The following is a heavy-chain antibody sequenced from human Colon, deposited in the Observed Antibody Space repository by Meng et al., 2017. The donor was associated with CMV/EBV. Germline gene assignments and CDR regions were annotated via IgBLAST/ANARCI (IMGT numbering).Heavy chain of an antibody. CDR1: GSSFSNSW. D-gene: IGHD2-8*01. CDR3: ASTGPLYGLYFCY. Sequence: GESLKISCAASGSSFSNSWMIWVRRAPRKGLEWVAKTNEDGSDKYYVDSVKGRFTIFRDNAKNSVYLQMNSLRAEDTAAYYCASTGPLYGLYFCYWGQGTLVTVSS. V-gene: IGHV3-7*01. J-gene: IGHJ4*02. CDR2: TNEDGSDK.